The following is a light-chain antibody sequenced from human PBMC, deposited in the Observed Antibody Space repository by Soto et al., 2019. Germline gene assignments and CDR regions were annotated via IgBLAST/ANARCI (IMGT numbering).Light chain of an antibody. CDR3: GSYTSSSTVV. CDR1: SSDVGGYNY. CDR2: HVS. V-gene: IGLV2-14*01. Sequence: QSVLTQPASVSGSPGESITISCTGTSSDVGGYNYVSWYQQHPGKAPKLMIYHVSNRPSGVSNRFSGSKSGNTASLTISGLQTEDEADYYCGSYTSSSTVVFGGGTKLTVL. J-gene: IGLJ2*01.